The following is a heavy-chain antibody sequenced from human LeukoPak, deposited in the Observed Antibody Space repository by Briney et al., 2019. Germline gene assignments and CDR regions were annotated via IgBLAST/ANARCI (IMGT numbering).Heavy chain of an antibody. Sequence: PGGSLRLSCAASGFTFSSYSMNWVRQAPGKGLEWVSSISSSSSYIYYADSVKGRFTISRDNAKNSLYLQMNSLRAEDTAVYYCARGGGTIFGVVTCFDYWGQGTLVTVSS. CDR3: ARGGGTIFGVVTCFDY. CDR2: ISSSSSYI. J-gene: IGHJ4*02. D-gene: IGHD3-3*01. CDR1: GFTFSSYS. V-gene: IGHV3-21*01.